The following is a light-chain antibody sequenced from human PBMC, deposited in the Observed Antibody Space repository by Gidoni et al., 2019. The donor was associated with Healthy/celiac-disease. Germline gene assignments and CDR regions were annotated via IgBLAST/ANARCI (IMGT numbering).Light chain of an antibody. J-gene: IGKJ3*01. Sequence: IVLTQSPGTLSLSPGERATLSCRASQSVSSRYLAWYQQNPGQAPRLLIDGASSRATGIPDRFSGSGSGTDFTLTISRLEPEDFAVYYCQQYGSSPFFTFGPGTKVDIK. CDR3: QQYGSSPFFT. CDR1: QSVSSRY. CDR2: GAS. V-gene: IGKV3-20*01.